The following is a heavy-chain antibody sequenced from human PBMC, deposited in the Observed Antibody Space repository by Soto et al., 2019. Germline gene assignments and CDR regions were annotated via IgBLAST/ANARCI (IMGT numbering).Heavy chain of an antibody. CDR3: ASPVGGPQDFDY. J-gene: IGHJ4*02. CDR1: GFTFSSYA. CDR2: ISYDGSNK. Sequence: GGSLRLSCAASGFTFSSYAMHWVRQAPGKGLEWVAVISYDGSNKYYADSVKGRFTISRDNSKNTLYLQMNSLRAEDTAVYYCASPVGGPQDFDYWGQGTLVTVSS. V-gene: IGHV3-30-3*01. D-gene: IGHD1-26*01.